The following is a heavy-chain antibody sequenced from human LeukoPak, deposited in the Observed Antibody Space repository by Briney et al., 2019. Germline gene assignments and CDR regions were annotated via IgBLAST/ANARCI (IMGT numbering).Heavy chain of an antibody. CDR1: GYTFTGYY. Sequence: GASVKVSCKASGYTFTGYYMHWVRQAPGQGLEWMGWINPNSGGTNYAQKFQGRVTMTRDTSISTAYMELSRLRSDDTAVYYCARGVKIEYSSSSRNWYFDLWGRGTLVTVSS. J-gene: IGHJ2*01. CDR3: ARGVKIEYSSSSRNWYFDL. D-gene: IGHD6-6*01. CDR2: INPNSGGT. V-gene: IGHV1-2*02.